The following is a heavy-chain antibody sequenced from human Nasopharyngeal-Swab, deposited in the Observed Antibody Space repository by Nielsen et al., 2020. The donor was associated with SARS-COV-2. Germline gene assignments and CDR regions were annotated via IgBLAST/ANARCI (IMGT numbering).Heavy chain of an antibody. CDR3: AKLYGDYEDFDY. J-gene: IGHJ4*02. D-gene: IGHD4-17*01. Sequence: GESLKISCETSGFTFSSNWMSWVRQAPGKGLEWVANIKHDGSEKYYVDSVKGRFTISRDNAKNSLYLQMNSLGAEDTALYYCAKLYGDYEDFDYWGQGTLVTVSS. CDR2: IKHDGSEK. V-gene: IGHV3-7*03. CDR1: GFTFSSNW.